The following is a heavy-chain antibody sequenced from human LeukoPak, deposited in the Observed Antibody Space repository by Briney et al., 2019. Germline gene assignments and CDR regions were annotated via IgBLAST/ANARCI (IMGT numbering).Heavy chain of an antibody. Sequence: GASVKVSCKASGGTFSSYAISWVRQAPGQGLEWMGWISAYNGNTNYAQKLQGRVTMTTDTSTSTAYMELSSLRSEDTAVYYCAINRLAVAGSVRYYYYYMDVWGKGTTVTISS. V-gene: IGHV1-18*01. CDR2: ISAYNGNT. CDR3: AINRLAVAGSVRYYYYYMDV. CDR1: GGTFSSYA. D-gene: IGHD6-19*01. J-gene: IGHJ6*03.